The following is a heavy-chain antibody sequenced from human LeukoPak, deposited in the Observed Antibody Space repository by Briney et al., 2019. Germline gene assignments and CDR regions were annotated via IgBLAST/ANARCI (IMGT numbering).Heavy chain of an antibody. CDR2: ISYDGSNK. J-gene: IGHJ4*02. Sequence: PGRSLRLSCAASGFTFSSYAMHWVRQAPGKGLEWVAVISYDGSNKYYADSVKGRFTISRDNSKNTLYLQMNSLRAEDTAVYYCARDYSSSWLDYWGQGTLVTVSS. CDR1: GFTFSSYA. V-gene: IGHV3-30-3*01. D-gene: IGHD6-13*01. CDR3: ARDYSSSWLDY.